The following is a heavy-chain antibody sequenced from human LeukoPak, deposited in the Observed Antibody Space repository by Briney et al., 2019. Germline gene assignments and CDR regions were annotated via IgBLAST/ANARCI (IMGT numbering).Heavy chain of an antibody. J-gene: IGHJ4*02. V-gene: IGHV3-21*01. D-gene: IGHD6-19*01. Sequence: PGGSLRLSCAASGFTFSSYSMNWVRQAPGKGLEWVSSISSSSSYIYCADSVKGRFTISRDNAKNSLYLQMNSLRAEDTAVYYCARDITSSSGRPIDYWGQGTLVTVSS. CDR3: ARDITSSSGRPIDY. CDR2: ISSSSSYI. CDR1: GFTFSSYS.